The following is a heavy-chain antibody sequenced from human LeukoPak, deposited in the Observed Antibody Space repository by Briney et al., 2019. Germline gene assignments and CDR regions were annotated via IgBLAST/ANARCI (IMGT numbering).Heavy chain of an antibody. CDR3: ARVDYGGFDY. D-gene: IGHD4-23*01. Sequence: ASVKVSCKASGYNFISYIMSWVRQAPGQGLEWMGWINPDSGGTNYAQKFQGRVTMTRDTSISTVYMELSRLRSDDTAVYYCARVDYGGFDYWGQGTLVTVSS. V-gene: IGHV1-2*02. CDR1: GYNFISYI. J-gene: IGHJ4*02. CDR2: INPDSGGT.